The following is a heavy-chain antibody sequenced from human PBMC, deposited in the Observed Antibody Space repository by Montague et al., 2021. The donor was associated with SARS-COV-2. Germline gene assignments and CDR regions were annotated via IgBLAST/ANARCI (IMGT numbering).Heavy chain of an antibody. Sequence: SLRLSCAASGFTFSSYEMNWVRQAPGKGLEWASYISSSGSNIHYADSVKGRFSIYRDNAKNSLYLQMNSLRAEDTAVYYCARRTYYDGYWGQGTLVTVSS. CDR1: GFTFSSYE. CDR2: ISSSGSNI. V-gene: IGHV3-48*03. CDR3: ARRTYYDGY. D-gene: IGHD3-22*01. J-gene: IGHJ4*02.